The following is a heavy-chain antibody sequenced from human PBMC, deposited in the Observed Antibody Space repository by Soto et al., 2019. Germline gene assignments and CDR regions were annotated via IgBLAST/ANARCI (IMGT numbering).Heavy chain of an antibody. J-gene: IGHJ5*02. Sequence: QVPLVQSGVEVKKPGASVKVSCKASGYTFTTYGISWVRQAPEQGLEWMGWISPYDGDTNYADTLQGRVTLTTDTSTTTAYMELRSLRSDDTAMYYCARDHGGSYQADSFDPWGQGILVIVSS. CDR1: GYTFTTYG. D-gene: IGHD1-26*01. CDR3: ARDHGGSYQADSFDP. V-gene: IGHV1-18*01. CDR2: ISPYDGDT.